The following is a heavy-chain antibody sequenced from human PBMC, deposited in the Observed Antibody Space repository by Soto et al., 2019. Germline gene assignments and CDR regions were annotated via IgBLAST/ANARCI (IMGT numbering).Heavy chain of an antibody. CDR1: GFTFSGYA. Sequence: EVQLLESGGALVQPGGSLRLSCAASGFTFSGYAMTWVRQAPGKGLEWVSSTGGSGVATYYADSVTGRFTISRDNSKNTLYLQMDSLRAEDTAVYYCAKDSPFSGTGRLAFDSWGQGTLVTVSS. V-gene: IGHV3-23*01. CDR3: AKDSPFSGTGRLAFDS. D-gene: IGHD3-10*01. CDR2: TGGSGVAT. J-gene: IGHJ4*02.